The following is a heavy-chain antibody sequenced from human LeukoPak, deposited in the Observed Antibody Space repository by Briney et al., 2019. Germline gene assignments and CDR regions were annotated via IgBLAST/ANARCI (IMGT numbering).Heavy chain of an antibody. D-gene: IGHD4-17*01. J-gene: IGHJ4*02. CDR2: ISSSGSTI. Sequence: PGGSLRLSCAASGFTFSSYEMNWVRQAPGKGLEWVSYISSSGSTIYYADSVKGRFTISRDNAKNSLYLQMNSLRSEDTAVYYCARAQAFTVTTDLDYWGQGTLVTVSS. CDR3: ARAQAFTVTTDLDY. V-gene: IGHV3-48*03. CDR1: GFTFSSYE.